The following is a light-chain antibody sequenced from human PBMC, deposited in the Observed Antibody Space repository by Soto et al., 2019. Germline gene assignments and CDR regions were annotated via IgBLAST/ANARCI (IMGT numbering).Light chain of an antibody. J-gene: IGKJ4*01. CDR2: GAS. CDR3: QQYCSSPLT. CDR1: QSISSNS. V-gene: IGKV3-20*01. Sequence: EIVLTQSPGTLSLSPGEGDTLSCRASQSISSNSLAWYQQKPGQAPRLLIYGASTRATGIPDRFSGSGSGTDFTLTINRLEPEDFAVYYCQQYCSSPLTFGGGTKVEIK.